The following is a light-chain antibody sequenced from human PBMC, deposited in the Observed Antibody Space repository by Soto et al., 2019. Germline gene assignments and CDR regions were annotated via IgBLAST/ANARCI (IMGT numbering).Light chain of an antibody. J-gene: IGLJ1*01. CDR3: AARDDSLNGCG. V-gene: IGLV1-44*01. CDR2: SDN. CDR1: SSNIGTYS. Sequence: QSVLTQPPSASGTPGQRVTISCSGSSSNIGTYSVSWYQQFPGTAPRLLIYSDNQRPSGVPDRFSASKSGASASLAISGLQSEDEADFYCAARDDSLNGCGFGTGTKVTVL.